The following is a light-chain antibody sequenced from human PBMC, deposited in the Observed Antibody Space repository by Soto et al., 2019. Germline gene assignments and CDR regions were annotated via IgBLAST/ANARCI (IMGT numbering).Light chain of an antibody. CDR3: QQFYRSSWT. CDR1: QGIETY. J-gene: IGKJ1*01. Sequence: ILMTHSPSTLSASIGDRVTITCRASQGIETYLAWYQQKPGKAPRLLIYQATRLESGVPSRFSGSGSGTEFTLAISSLQPDDFASYYCQQFYRSSWTFGPGTKVEIK. V-gene: IGKV1-5*03. CDR2: QAT.